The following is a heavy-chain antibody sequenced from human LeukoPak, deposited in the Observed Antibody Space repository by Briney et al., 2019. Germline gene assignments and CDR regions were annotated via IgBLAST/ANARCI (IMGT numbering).Heavy chain of an antibody. CDR2: ISAYNGNT. CDR3: AREGKYCSSTSCFDY. CDR1: GYTFTSYG. D-gene: IGHD2-2*01. V-gene: IGHV1-18*01. J-gene: IGHJ4*02. Sequence: ASVKVSCKASGYTFTSYGISWVRQAPGQGLEWMGWISAYNGNTNYAQKLQGRVTMTTDTSTSTAYMKLRSLRSDDTAVYYCAREGKYCSSTSCFDYWGQGTLVTVSS.